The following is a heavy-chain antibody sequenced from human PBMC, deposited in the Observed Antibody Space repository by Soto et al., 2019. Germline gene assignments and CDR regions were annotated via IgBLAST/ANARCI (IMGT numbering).Heavy chain of an antibody. D-gene: IGHD4-17*01. Sequence: LRLSCAASGFTFSSYSMNWVRQAPGKGLEWVSSISSSSSYIYYADSVKGRFTISRDNAKNSLYLQMNSLRAEDTAVYYCARDRTAPYGMDVWGQGTTVTVSS. J-gene: IGHJ6*02. V-gene: IGHV3-21*01. CDR2: ISSSSSYI. CDR3: ARDRTAPYGMDV. CDR1: GFTFSSYS.